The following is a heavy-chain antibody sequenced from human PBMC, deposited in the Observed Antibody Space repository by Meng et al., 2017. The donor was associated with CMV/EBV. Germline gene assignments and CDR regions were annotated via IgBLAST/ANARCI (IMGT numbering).Heavy chain of an antibody. Sequence: GESLKISCAASGFTISSYGMHWVRQAPGKGLEWVAFIRYDGSNKYYADSVKGRFTISRDNSKNTLYLQMNSLRAEDTAVYYCAKEVDTAMDCWGQGTLVTVSS. CDR1: GFTISSYG. D-gene: IGHD5-18*01. CDR3: AKEVDTAMDC. V-gene: IGHV3-30*02. J-gene: IGHJ4*02. CDR2: IRYDGSNK.